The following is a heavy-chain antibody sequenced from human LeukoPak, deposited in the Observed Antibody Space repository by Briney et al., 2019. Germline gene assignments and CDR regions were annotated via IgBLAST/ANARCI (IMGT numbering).Heavy chain of an antibody. D-gene: IGHD3-3*01. Sequence: SETLSLTCAVSGGSISSGGSSWSWIRQPPGKGLEWIGYIYYSGNTYYNPSLKSRVTISVDTSKNQFSLRLSSVTAADTAVYYCARVKTIFGVVIASLDYWGQGTLVTVSS. CDR3: ARVKTIFGVVIASLDY. CDR2: IYYSGNT. J-gene: IGHJ4*02. CDR1: GGSISSGGSS. V-gene: IGHV4-30-4*07.